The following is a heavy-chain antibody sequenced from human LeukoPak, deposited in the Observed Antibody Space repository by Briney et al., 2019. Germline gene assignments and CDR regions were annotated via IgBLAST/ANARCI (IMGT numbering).Heavy chain of an antibody. D-gene: IGHD1-1*01. Sequence: SVKVSCKASGGTFSSYAISWVRQAPGQGLEWMGGIIPIFGTANYAQKFQGRVTITADESTSTAYMELSSLRSEDTAVYYCARSGTDLLHFDYWGQGTLVTVSS. J-gene: IGHJ4*02. CDR3: ARSGTDLLHFDY. V-gene: IGHV1-69*13. CDR2: IIPIFGTA. CDR1: GGTFSSYA.